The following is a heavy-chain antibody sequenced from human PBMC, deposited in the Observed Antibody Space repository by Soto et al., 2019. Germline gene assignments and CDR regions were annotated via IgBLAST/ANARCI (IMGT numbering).Heavy chain of an antibody. CDR2: IYYSGST. CDR3: ARGYSGNYLSFDS. CDR1: GGSISSGGYY. J-gene: IGHJ4*02. D-gene: IGHD1-26*01. Sequence: QVQLQESGPGLVKPSQTLSLTCTVSGGSISSGGYYWNWIRQHPGKDLEWIGYIYYSGSTHYNPYPKSRVPISGDTSQNQFSLMLSSVTGADTGVYYCARGYSGNYLSFDSWGQGSLVHGSS. V-gene: IGHV4-31*03.